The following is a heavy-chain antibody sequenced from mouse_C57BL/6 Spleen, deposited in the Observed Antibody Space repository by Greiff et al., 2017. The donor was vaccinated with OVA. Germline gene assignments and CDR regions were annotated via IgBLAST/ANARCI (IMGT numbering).Heavy chain of an antibody. Sequence: EVKLVESGEGLVKPGGSLKLSCAASGFTFSSYAMSWVRQTPEKRLEWVAYISSGGDYIYYADTVKGRFTINRDNARNTLYLQMSSLKSEDTAMYYCTRDDNSMDYWGQGTTVTVSS. CDR1: GFTFSSYA. CDR2: ISSGGDYI. J-gene: IGHJ4*01. CDR3: TRDDNSMDY. V-gene: IGHV5-9-1*02.